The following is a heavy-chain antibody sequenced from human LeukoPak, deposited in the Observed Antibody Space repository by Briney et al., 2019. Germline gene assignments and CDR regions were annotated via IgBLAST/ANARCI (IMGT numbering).Heavy chain of an antibody. CDR3: AREEVAGTVNYYYYGMDV. D-gene: IGHD6-19*01. CDR2: ISYDGSNK. Sequence: PGGSLRLSCAASGFTFSSYAMHWVRQAPGKGLEWVAVISYDGSNKYYADSVKGRFTISRDNSKNTLYLQMSSLRAEDTAVYYCAREEVAGTVNYYYYGMDVWGKGTTVTVSS. CDR1: GFTFSSYA. V-gene: IGHV3-30*04. J-gene: IGHJ6*04.